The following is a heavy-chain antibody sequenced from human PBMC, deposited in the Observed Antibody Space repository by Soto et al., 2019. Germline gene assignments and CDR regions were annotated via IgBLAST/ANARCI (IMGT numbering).Heavy chain of an antibody. D-gene: IGHD4-17*01. Sequence: SETRSLTCTVSGGSIRDYYWNWIRQPPGKGLEXIGXXHXXGXTXXXPXXXSRVTISLDTSKNQLSLKVNSVTAADSAVYYCARASTVTTAAKFDSWGQGALVTVSS. CDR1: GGSIRDYY. V-gene: IGHV4-30-4*01. CDR3: ARASTVTTAAKFDS. J-gene: IGHJ4*02. CDR2: XHXXGXT.